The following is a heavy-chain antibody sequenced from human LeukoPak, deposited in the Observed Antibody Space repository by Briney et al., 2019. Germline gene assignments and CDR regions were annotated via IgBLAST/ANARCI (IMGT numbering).Heavy chain of an antibody. V-gene: IGHV3-30*18. D-gene: IGHD6-13*01. CDR3: AKDGQLGGSSWFTLYFDY. CDR2: ISYDGSNK. CDR1: GFTFSSYG. Sequence: GRSLRLSCAASGFTFSSYGMHWVRQAPGKGLEWVAVISYDGSNKYYADSVKGRFTISRDNAKNSLYLQMNSLRPEDTAVYYCAKDGQLGGSSWFTLYFDYWGQGTLVTVSS. J-gene: IGHJ4*02.